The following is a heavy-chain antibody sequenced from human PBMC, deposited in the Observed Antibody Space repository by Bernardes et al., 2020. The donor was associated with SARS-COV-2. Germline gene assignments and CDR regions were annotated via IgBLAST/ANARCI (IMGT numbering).Heavy chain of an antibody. CDR2: IYYSGST. J-gene: IGHJ6*02. V-gene: IGHV4-39*01. CDR1: GGSISSSSYY. CDR3: ALNGYSYGPHYYYYGMDV. D-gene: IGHD5-18*01. Sequence: SETLSLTCTVSGGSISSSSYYWGWIRQPPGKGLEWIGSIYYSGSTYYNPSLKSRVTISVDTSKNQFSLKLSSVTAADTAVYYCALNGYSYGPHYYYYGMDVWGQGTTVTVSS.